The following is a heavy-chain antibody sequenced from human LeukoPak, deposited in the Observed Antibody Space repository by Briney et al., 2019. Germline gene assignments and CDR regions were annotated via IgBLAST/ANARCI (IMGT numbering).Heavy chain of an antibody. CDR2: ISWNSGSI. J-gene: IGHJ4*02. V-gene: IGHV3-9*01. CDR3: AKEVAALFDY. CDR1: GFTFDDYA. Sequence: PGRSLRLSCAASGFTFDDYAMHWVRQAPGKGLEWVSGISWNSGSIGYADSVEGRFTISRDNAKNSLYLQMNSLRAEDTALYYCAKEVAALFDYWGQGTLVTVSS. D-gene: IGHD2-15*01.